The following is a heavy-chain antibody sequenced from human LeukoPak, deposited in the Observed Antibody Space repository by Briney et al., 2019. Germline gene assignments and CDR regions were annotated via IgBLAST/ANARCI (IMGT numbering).Heavy chain of an antibody. D-gene: IGHD6-13*01. J-gene: IGHJ4*02. CDR2: INPNSGGT. CDR3: ARGPAAGTPGLGY. V-gene: IGHV1-2*02. CDR1: GYTFTGYY. Sequence: ASVKVSCKASGYTFTGYYMHWVRQAPGQGLEWMGWINPNSGGTNYAQKFQGRVTMTRDTSISTAYMELSRLRSDDTAVYYCARGPAAGTPGLGYWGQGTLVTVSS.